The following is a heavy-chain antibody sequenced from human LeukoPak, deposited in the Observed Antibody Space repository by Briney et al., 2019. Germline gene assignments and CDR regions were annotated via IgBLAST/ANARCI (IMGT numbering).Heavy chain of an antibody. J-gene: IGHJ5*02. CDR3: AKDQITMIVVNWFDP. D-gene: IGHD3-22*01. Sequence: PGGSLRLSCAASGFTFSSYAMHWVRQAPGKGLEWVAVISYDGSNKYYADSVKGRFTISRDNSKNTLYLQMNSLRAEDTAVYYCAKDQITMIVVNWFDPWGQGTLVTVSS. CDR2: ISYDGSNK. CDR1: GFTFSSYA. V-gene: IGHV3-30-3*01.